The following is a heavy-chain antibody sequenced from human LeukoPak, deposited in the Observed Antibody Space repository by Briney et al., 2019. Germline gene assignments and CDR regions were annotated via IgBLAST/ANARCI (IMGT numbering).Heavy chain of an antibody. CDR1: GDSVSSNSAA. J-gene: IGHJ4*02. Sequence: SQTLSLTCAISGDSVSSNSAAWNWIRQSPSRGLEWLGRTYYRSKWYNDYAVSVKSRITINPDTSKNQFSLQLNSVTPEDTAVYYCARDQAGYYYDSSASPRGFDYWGQGTLVTVSS. V-gene: IGHV6-1*01. CDR2: TYYRSKWYN. D-gene: IGHD3-22*01. CDR3: ARDQAGYYYDSSASPRGFDY.